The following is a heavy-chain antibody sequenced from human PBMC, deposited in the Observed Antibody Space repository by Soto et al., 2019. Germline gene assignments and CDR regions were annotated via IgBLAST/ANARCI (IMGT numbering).Heavy chain of an antibody. CDR1: GITVSRNY. J-gene: IGHJ4*02. Sequence: GGSLRLACAPTGITVSRNYMGMVHQAPGKGLEWVSVIYSGGSTYYADSVKGRFTISRDNSKNTLYLQMNSLRAEDTAVYYCARSGYSYGPFDYWGQGTLVTVSS. V-gene: IGHV3-53*01. D-gene: IGHD5-18*01. CDR3: ARSGYSYGPFDY. CDR2: IYSGGST.